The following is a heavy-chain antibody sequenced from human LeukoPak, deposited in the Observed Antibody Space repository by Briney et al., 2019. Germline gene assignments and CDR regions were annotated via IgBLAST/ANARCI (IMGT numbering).Heavy chain of an antibody. CDR2: IYYTGTT. CDR3: AREVTGTSGSFDY. J-gene: IGHJ4*02. V-gene: IGHV4-59*02. Sequence: SETLSLTCTVSGGSVRSYYWTRMRQPPGKELAWLGYIYYTGTTNYNPSLKSRLTISVDTSKDHFSLKLNSVTAADTAVYYCAREVTGTSGSFDYWGQGALVTVSS. D-gene: IGHD6-19*01. CDR1: GGSVRSYY.